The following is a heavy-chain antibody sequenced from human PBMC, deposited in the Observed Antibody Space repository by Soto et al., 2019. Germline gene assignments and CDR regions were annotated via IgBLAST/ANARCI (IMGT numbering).Heavy chain of an antibody. CDR2: IYGSGGT. J-gene: IGHJ4*02. CDR1: GGSMFSYY. V-gene: IGHV4-4*07. D-gene: IGHD3-16*01. Sequence: PSETLSLTCTVSGGSMFSYYWSWIRQPAGKGLEWIARIYGSGGTDYNPSLKSRVTMSLDTSKNKFSLRLTSVTAADTAVYYCAREGASSYASRHFDNWGPGTLVTVSS. CDR3: AREGASSYASRHFDN.